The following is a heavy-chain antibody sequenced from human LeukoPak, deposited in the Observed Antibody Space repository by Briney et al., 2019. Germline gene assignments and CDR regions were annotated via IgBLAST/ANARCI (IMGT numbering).Heavy chain of an antibody. CDR3: ANMVRREYSMDV. CDR1: GFTFSSYG. V-gene: IGHV3-30*18. D-gene: IGHD3-10*01. Sequence: GRSLRLSCAASGFTFSSYGMHWVRQAPGKGLEWVAVISYDGSNKYYADSVKGRFTISRDNSKNTLYLQMNSLRAEDTAVYYCANMVRREYSMDVWGQGTTVTVSS. J-gene: IGHJ6*02. CDR2: ISYDGSNK.